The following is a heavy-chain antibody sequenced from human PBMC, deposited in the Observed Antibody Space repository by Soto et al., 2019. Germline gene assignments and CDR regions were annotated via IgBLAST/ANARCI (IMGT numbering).Heavy chain of an antibody. CDR3: ARGPWEILSYDAFDI. D-gene: IGHD1-26*01. J-gene: IGHJ3*02. V-gene: IGHV1-18*01. CDR1: GYTFTSYG. Sequence: ASVKVSCKASGYTFTSYGISWVRQAPGQGLEWMGWISAYSGNTNYAQKLQGRVTMTTDTSTSTAYMELRSLRSDDTAVYYCARGPWEILSYDAFDIWGQGTMVTVSS. CDR2: ISAYSGNT.